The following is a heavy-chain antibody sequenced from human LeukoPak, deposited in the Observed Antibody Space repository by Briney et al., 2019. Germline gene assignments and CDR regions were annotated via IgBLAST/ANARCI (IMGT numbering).Heavy chain of an antibody. V-gene: IGHV3-30*18. J-gene: IGHJ4*02. CDR2: ISYDGSNK. D-gene: IGHD6-19*01. Sequence: GSLRLSCAASGFTFSSYGMHWVRQAPGKGLEWVAVISYDGSNKYYADSVKGRFTISRDNSKNTLYLQMNSLRAEDTAVYYCAKAGAYSSGWYYWGQGTLVTVSS. CDR3: AKAGAYSSGWYY. CDR1: GFTFSSYG.